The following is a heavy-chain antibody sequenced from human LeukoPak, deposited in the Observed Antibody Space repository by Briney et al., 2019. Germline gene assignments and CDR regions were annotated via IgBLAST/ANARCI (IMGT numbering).Heavy chain of an antibody. CDR1: GFTFSDYY. Sequence: GGSLRLSCAASGFTFSDYYMSWIRQAPGKGLEWVSYISSISSYTNYADSVKGRFTISRDNAKNSLYLQMNSLRAEDTAVYYCARALFIVVVPAAKANWFDPWGQGTLVTVSS. V-gene: IGHV3-11*06. CDR3: ARALFIVVVPAAKANWFDP. J-gene: IGHJ5*02. D-gene: IGHD2-2*01. CDR2: ISSISSYT.